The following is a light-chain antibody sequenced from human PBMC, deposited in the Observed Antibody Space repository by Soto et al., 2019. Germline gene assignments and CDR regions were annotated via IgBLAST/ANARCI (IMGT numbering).Light chain of an antibody. CDR2: GAS. V-gene: IGKV3-20*01. CDR3: HQYGSSPGT. CDR1: QSVSSSH. J-gene: IGKJ1*01. Sequence: EIVLTQSPGTLSLSPGERATLSCRASQSVSSSHLAWYLQKPGQAPRLLIYGASSRATGIPDRFSGSGSGTDFTLTISRLEPEDFAVYYCHQYGSSPGTFGQGTKVEIK.